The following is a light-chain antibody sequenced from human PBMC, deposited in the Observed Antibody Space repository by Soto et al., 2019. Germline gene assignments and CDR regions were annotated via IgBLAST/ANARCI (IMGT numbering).Light chain of an antibody. Sequence: EIVLTQSPGTLALSPGERATLSCRASQSVSSSYLAWYQQKPGQAPRLLIYCASSRATGIPDRFSGSGSGTDFTLTIRRLEHEDFAEYYCQQYGSSPPITFGHGTRLEI. CDR1: QSVSSSY. CDR2: CAS. CDR3: QQYGSSPPIT. V-gene: IGKV3-20*01. J-gene: IGKJ5*01.